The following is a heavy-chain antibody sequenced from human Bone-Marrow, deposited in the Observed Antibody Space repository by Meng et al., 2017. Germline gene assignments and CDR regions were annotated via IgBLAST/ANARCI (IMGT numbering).Heavy chain of an antibody. CDR2: TYVGGST. CDR1: GDSISNYY. D-gene: IGHD4-17*01. CDR3: ARGSAGDYYFDS. J-gene: IGHJ4*02. V-gene: IGHV4-4*07. Sequence: SETLSLTCSVPGDSISNYYWNWLRQPAGKRLEWIGRTYVGGSTGYNPSLRSRVTVSVDTSKNQISLRLVSVTAADTAVYFCARGSAGDYYFDSWGQGTLVTVSS.